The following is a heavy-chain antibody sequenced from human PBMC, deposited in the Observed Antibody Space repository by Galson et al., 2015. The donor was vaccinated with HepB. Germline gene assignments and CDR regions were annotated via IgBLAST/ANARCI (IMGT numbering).Heavy chain of an antibody. J-gene: IGHJ4*02. CDR1: GFTFSGSA. V-gene: IGHV3-73*01. Sequence: SLRLSCAASGFTFSGSAIHWVRQASGKGPEWVGRIKSKANNYATSCVPSLKGRFSISRDDSKSMAYLHMRSLKTEDTAVYNCTRLGDLSGYSSRWGQGNLVTVSS. CDR3: TRLGDLSGYSSR. D-gene: IGHD6-19*01. CDR2: IKSKANNYAT.